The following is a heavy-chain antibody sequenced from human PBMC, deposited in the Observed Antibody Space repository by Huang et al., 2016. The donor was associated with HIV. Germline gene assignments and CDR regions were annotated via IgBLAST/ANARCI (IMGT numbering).Heavy chain of an antibody. J-gene: IGHJ3*02. V-gene: IGHV1-46*01. CDR3: ARAVGLHTYDAFDI. CDR1: GYTFTSYY. D-gene: IGHD4-4*01. Sequence: QVQLVQSGAEVKKPGASVKVSCKASGYTFTSYYMHWVRQAPGQGLEWMGIINPRCGSASFAQRFPGRVTMTRDTSTRTVYMELGSLRSEDTAGYYCARAVGLHTYDAFDIWGQGTMVTVSS. CDR2: INPRCGSA.